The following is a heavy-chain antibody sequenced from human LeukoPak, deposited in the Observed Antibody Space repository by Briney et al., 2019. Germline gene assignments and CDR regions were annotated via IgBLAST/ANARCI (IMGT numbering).Heavy chain of an antibody. J-gene: IGHJ4*02. CDR1: GFTFSSYA. CDR3: AKDAPTYYYGSGSLERKDY. Sequence: PGGSLRLSCAASGFTFSSYAMSWVRQAPGKGLEWVSAISGSSGSTYYADSVKGRFTISRDNSKNTLYLQMNSLRAEDTAVYYCAKDAPTYYYGSGSLERKDYWGQGTLVTVSS. V-gene: IGHV3-23*01. D-gene: IGHD3-10*01. CDR2: ISGSSGST.